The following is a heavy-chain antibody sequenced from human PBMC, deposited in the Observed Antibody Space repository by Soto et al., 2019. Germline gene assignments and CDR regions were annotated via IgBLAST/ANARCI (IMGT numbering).Heavy chain of an antibody. CDR1: GGSISSGRSY. Sequence: PSETLSLTCTVSGGSISSGRSYWGWIRQPQGKGLEWIGSIYYSGSTYYNPSLKSRVTISVDTSKNQFSLKLSSVTAADTAVYYCARHYDFWSHYYGMDVWGQGTTVTVSS. CDR2: IYYSGST. CDR3: ARHYDFWSHYYGMDV. D-gene: IGHD3-3*01. V-gene: IGHV4-39*01. J-gene: IGHJ6*02.